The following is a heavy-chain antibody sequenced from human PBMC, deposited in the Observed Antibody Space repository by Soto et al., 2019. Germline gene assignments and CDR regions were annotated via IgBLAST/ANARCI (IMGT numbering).Heavy chain of an antibody. CDR1: GGSASGYY. CDR3: ARLILMGATLYLDY. V-gene: IGHV4-59*02. J-gene: IGHJ4*02. CDR2: IYFRGST. Sequence: PSETLSLTCTVSGGSASGYYWSWTRQPPGKGLEWIGYIYFRGSTRNNPSLESRATISVATPEKQVSLKLGSVTAADTAVYYCARLILMGATLYLDYWGQGTQVTVSS. D-gene: IGHD1-26*01.